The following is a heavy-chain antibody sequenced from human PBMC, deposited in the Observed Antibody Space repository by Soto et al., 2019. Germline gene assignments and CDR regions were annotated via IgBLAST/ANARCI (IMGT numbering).Heavy chain of an antibody. CDR3: ARRGTSGIFDY. J-gene: IGHJ4*02. CDR1: GFTFSSYA. D-gene: IGHD3-10*01. CDR2: IGTAGDT. Sequence: EVQLVESGGGLVQPGGSLRLSCAASGFTFSSYAMHWVRQATGKGLEWVSAIGTAGDTYYPGSVKGRFTISRENAMNSLYLQMNSLRAGDTAVYYCARRGTSGIFDYWGQGTLVTVAS. V-gene: IGHV3-13*01.